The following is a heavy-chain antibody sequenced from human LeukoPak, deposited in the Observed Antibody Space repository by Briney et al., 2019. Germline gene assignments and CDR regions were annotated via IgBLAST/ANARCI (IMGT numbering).Heavy chain of an antibody. CDR1: GYTFTGYY. CDR2: INPNSGGT. CDR3: ARDGKGDYYDSSGYYPDDN. V-gene: IGHV1-2*02. D-gene: IGHD3-22*01. J-gene: IGHJ4*02. Sequence: ASVKVSCKASGYTFTGYYMHWVRQAPGRGLEWMGWINPNSGGTNYAQKFQGRVTMTRDTSISTAYMELSRLRSDDTAVYYCARDGKGDYYDSSGYYPDDNWGQGTLVTVSS.